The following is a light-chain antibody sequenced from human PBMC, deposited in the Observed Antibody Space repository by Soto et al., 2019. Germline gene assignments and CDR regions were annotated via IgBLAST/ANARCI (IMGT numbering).Light chain of an antibody. CDR2: DAS. CDR1: QSISSY. V-gene: IGKV1-5*01. J-gene: IGKJ1*01. CDR3: QQYESFSAT. Sequence: DIQMTQSPSSLSASVGYRVTITGRASQSISSYLNWYQQKPGKAPKLLIYDASSLESGVPSRFSGSGSGTEFTLTISSLQPDDFATYYCQQYESFSATFGPGTKVDIK.